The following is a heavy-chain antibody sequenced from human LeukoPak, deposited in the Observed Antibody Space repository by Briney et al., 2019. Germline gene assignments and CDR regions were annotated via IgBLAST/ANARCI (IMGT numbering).Heavy chain of an antibody. D-gene: IGHD1-26*01. V-gene: IGHV4-30-4*02. CDR3: ARERSYFDAFDI. CDR2: IYYSGST. CDR1: GGSTSSGDYY. Sequence: KPSETLSLTCTVSGGSTSSGDYYWSWIRQPPGKGLEWIGYIYYSGSTYYNPSLKSRVTISVDTSKNQFSLKLSSVTAADTAVYYCARERSYFDAFDIWGQGTMVTVSS. J-gene: IGHJ3*02.